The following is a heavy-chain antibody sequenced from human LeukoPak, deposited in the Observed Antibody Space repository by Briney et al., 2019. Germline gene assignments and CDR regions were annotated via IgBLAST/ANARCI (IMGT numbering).Heavy chain of an antibody. D-gene: IGHD2-2*02. J-gene: IGHJ5*02. V-gene: IGHV3-30*18. CDR2: ISYDGSNK. CDR1: GFTFSSYG. Sequence: GSLRLSCAASGFTFSSYGMHWIRQAPGKGLEWVAVISYDGSNKYYADSVKGRFTISRDNSKNTLYLQMNSLRAEDTAVYYCAKGPFPHCSSTSCYTGAFDPWGQGTLVTVSS. CDR3: AKGPFPHCSSTSCYTGAFDP.